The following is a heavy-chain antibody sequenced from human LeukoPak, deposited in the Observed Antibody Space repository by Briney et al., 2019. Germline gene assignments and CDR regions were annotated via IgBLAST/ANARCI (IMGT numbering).Heavy chain of an antibody. Sequence: GGSLRLSCAASGFTLSRDGMSWVRQAPGKGMGWESAISGSGGSTYYADSVKGRFTISRDNSKNTLYLQMNSLRAEDTAVYYCAKDSISGWYEGFYYCGQGTLVTVSS. J-gene: IGHJ4*02. D-gene: IGHD6-19*01. CDR2: ISGSGGST. CDR1: GFTLSRDG. V-gene: IGHV3-23*01. CDR3: AKDSISGWYEGFYY.